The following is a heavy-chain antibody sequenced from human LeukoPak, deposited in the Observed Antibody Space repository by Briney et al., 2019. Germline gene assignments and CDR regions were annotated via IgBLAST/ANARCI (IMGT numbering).Heavy chain of an antibody. CDR2: ISAFSDNT. D-gene: IGHD2-2*01. V-gene: IGHV1-18*01. Sequence: ASVKVSCKASGYTFTAYGISWVRQAPGQGLEWMGWISAFSDNTNYAQKFQDRVTVTTDTSTDTAYMELRSLRSDDTAVYYCARDYGGEGSYDPFDYWGQGTLVTVSS. J-gene: IGHJ4*02. CDR3: ARDYGGEGSYDPFDY. CDR1: GYTFTAYG.